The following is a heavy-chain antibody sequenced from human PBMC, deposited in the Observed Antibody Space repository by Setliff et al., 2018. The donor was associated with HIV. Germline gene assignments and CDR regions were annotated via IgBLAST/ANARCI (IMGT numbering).Heavy chain of an antibody. Sequence: GASVKVSCKTSGYPFDSYGISWVRQAPGQGLEWMGWISAYTGDTKYAQRFQGRVTMTTDPSTPTAYMELRSLKSEDTAVYYCARAVGGSNYFDYSGYQDFWGQGTRVTVSS. V-gene: IGHV1-18*01. CDR1: GYPFDSYG. CDR2: ISAYTGDT. D-gene: IGHD3-22*01. J-gene: IGHJ4*02. CDR3: ARAVGGSNYFDYSGYQDF.